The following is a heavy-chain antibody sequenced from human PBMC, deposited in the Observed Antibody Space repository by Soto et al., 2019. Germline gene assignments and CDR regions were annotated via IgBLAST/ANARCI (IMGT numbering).Heavy chain of an antibody. J-gene: IGHJ4*02. CDR1: GFSFSGSA. CDR3: ARPLSPGAGGGRVES. D-gene: IGHD2-8*02. CDR2: IRSKPNNYAT. Sequence: EVQLVESGGGLVQPGGSLKISCAASGFSFSGSAMHWVRQASGKGLEWVGRIRSKPNNYATTYAASVKGRFTISRDDSKNTVYLQMDGVNPEDTAVYYCARPLSPGAGGGRVESWGQRTLVIVSS. V-gene: IGHV3-73*02.